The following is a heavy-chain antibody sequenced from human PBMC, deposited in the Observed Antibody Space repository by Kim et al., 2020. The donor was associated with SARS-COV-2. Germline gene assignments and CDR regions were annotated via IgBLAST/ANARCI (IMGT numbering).Heavy chain of an antibody. Sequence: STYYAGSVKGRFTITRDSSKNTVYRQMNSLRAEDTAVYYCARGVQEVAHYWGQGTLVTVSS. CDR3: ARGVQEVAHY. CDR2: ST. V-gene: IGHV3-53*01. J-gene: IGHJ4*02. D-gene: IGHD2-15*01.